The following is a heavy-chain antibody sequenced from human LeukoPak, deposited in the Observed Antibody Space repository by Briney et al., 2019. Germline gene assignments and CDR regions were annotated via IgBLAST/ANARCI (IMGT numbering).Heavy chain of an antibody. D-gene: IGHD2-21*02. CDR2: VYDRGGT. CDR3: ARASDSGDWHLGY. Sequence: SETLSLTCTVSGDSISSSYWTWIRQPPGKGLEWIGYVYDRGGTNYNPSLKSRAIISADTSKNQFSLKVTSVTAADTAMYYCARASDSGDWHLGYWGQGTLVTVSS. J-gene: IGHJ4*02. V-gene: IGHV4-59*01. CDR1: GDSISSSY.